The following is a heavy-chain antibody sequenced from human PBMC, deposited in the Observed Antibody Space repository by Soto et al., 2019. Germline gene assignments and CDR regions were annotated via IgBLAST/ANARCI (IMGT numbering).Heavy chain of an antibody. V-gene: IGHV4-31*03. Sequence: SETLSLTCTVSGGSISSGGYYWSWIRQHPGKGLEWIGYIYYSGSTYYNPSLKSRVTISVDTSKNQFSLKLSSVTAADTAAYYCARDSGDTTDYYYYYGMDVWGQGTTVTVSS. D-gene: IGHD2-21*01. CDR3: ARDSGDTTDYYYYYGMDV. CDR1: GGSISSGGYY. J-gene: IGHJ6*02. CDR2: IYYSGST.